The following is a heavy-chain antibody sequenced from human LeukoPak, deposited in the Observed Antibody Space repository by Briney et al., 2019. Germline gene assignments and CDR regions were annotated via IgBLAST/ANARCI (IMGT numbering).Heavy chain of an antibody. J-gene: IGHJ6*02. D-gene: IGHD2-15*01. CDR3: TKDVTPGGADV. V-gene: IGHV3-9*01. CDR2: IYWSGSRI. Sequence: GGSLRLSCAASGFTFSSYAMHWVRQGPGKGLEWVSGIYWSGSRIDYADSVKGRFTISRDNAKNSLYLQMNSLRAEDTALYYCTKDVTPGGADVWGRGTTVTVSS. CDR1: GFTFSSYA.